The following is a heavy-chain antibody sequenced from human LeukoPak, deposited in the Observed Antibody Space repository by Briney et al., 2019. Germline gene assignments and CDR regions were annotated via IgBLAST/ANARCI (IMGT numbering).Heavy chain of an antibody. J-gene: IGHJ4*02. CDR2: IYYSGST. CDR3: ARVSVVGATFDY. CDR1: GDSISSYF. V-gene: IGHV4-59*01. Sequence: SETLSLTCTVPGDSISSYFWSWIRQPPGKGLEWIGYIYYSGSTNYNPSLKSRVTISVDTSKNQFSLKLSSVTAADTAVYYCARVSVVGATFDYWGQGTLVTVSS. D-gene: IGHD1-26*01.